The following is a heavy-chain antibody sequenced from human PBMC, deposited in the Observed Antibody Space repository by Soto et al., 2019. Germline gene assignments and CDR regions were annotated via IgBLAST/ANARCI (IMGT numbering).Heavy chain of an antibody. Sequence: QVQLVESGGGVVQPGRSLRLSCAASGFTFTNYAMHWVRQAPGKGLEWVAHILSDGNTKYYADSVKGRLTISRDNSENTVFLQMNSLRAEDTAVYYCARGVMGISYESSGFEYWGQGALVTVSS. J-gene: IGHJ4*02. CDR1: GFTFTNYA. CDR3: ARGVMGISYESSGFEY. V-gene: IGHV3-33*05. D-gene: IGHD3-22*01. CDR2: ILSDGNTK.